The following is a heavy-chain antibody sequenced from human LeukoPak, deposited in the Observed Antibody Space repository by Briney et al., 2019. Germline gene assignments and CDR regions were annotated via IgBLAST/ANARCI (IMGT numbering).Heavy chain of an antibody. V-gene: IGHV3-48*04. CDR1: GFTFSSYS. CDR3: ARDPPSSAAQLDY. D-gene: IGHD6-13*01. CDR2: ISSSSSTI. J-gene: IGHJ4*02. Sequence: GGSLRLSCAASGFTFSSYSMNWVRQAPGKGLEWVSYISSSSSTIYYADSVKGRFTISRDNAKNSLYLQMNSLRAEDTAVYYCARDPPSSAAQLDYWGQGTLVTVSS.